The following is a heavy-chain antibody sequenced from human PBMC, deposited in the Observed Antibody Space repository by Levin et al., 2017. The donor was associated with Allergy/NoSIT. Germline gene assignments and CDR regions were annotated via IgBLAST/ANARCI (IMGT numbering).Heavy chain of an antibody. CDR2: IYYSGST. CDR3: ARDGGLGYCSGGSCYPS. V-gene: IGHV4-59*01. Sequence: SQTLSLTCTVSGGSISSYYWSWIRQPPGKGLEWIGYIYYSGSTNYNPSLKSRVTISVDTSKNQFSLKLSSVTAADTAVYYCARDGGLGYCSGGSCYPSWGQGTLVTVSS. D-gene: IGHD2-15*01. CDR1: GGSISSYY. J-gene: IGHJ4*02.